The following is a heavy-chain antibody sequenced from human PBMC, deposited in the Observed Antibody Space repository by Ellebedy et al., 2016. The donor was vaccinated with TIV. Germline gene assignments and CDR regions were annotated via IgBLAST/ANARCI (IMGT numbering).Heavy chain of an antibody. J-gene: IGHJ3*01. CDR2: IKQDGSEK. CDR3: VRSQYLVFDIFDL. V-gene: IGHV3-7*03. CDR1: GFTFSSYA. Sequence: PGGSLRLSCAASGFTFSSYAMGWVRQAPGQGLEWVANIKQDGSEKYYVDSVKGRFTISRDNGKNSLFLEMSSLRAGDTAMYYCVRSQYLVFDIFDLWGQGTTVTVSP. D-gene: IGHD6-13*01.